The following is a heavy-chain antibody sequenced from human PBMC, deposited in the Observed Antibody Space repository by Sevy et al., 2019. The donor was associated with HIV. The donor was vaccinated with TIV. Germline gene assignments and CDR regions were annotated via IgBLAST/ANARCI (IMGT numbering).Heavy chain of an antibody. J-gene: IGHJ6*02. V-gene: IGHV1-69*13. D-gene: IGHD2-15*01. Sequence: ASVKVSCKASGGTFSSDAISWVRQAPGQGLEWMGGIIPMFGTANYAQKFQRRVTITADESTRRAYMDLSSLRSEDTAVYYCARGRRLSGGNDYYYYYGMDVWGQGTTVTVSS. CDR2: IIPMFGTA. CDR3: ARGRRLSGGNDYYYYYGMDV. CDR1: GGTFSSDA.